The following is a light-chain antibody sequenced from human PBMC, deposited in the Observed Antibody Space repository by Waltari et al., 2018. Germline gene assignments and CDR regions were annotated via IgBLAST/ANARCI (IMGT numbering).Light chain of an antibody. CDR3: SSYTFTSTLVV. CDR2: EVS. CDR1: SSDVGGYNF. V-gene: IGLV2-14*01. J-gene: IGLJ2*01. Sequence: QSALTQPASVSGSPGQSITISCTGTSSDVGGYNFVSWYQQHPGKAPKLMIYEVSNRPSGLSNRFSGSKSGNTASLTISGLQAEDEADYYCSSYTFTSTLVVFGGGTKVTVL.